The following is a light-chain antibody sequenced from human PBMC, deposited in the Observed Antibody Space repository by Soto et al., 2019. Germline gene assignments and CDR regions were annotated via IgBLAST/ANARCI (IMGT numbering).Light chain of an antibody. CDR1: SSDIGGFYY. CDR2: QVS. Sequence: QSVLTQPASVSGSLGQSITISCTGTSSDIGGFYYVSWYQHHPGKDPKLMIYQVSNRPSGVSNRFSGSKSGNTASLTISGLQAEDEADYFCSSYSSSSTFYVFGAGTKVTVL. CDR3: SSYSSSSTFYV. J-gene: IGLJ1*01. V-gene: IGLV2-14*01.